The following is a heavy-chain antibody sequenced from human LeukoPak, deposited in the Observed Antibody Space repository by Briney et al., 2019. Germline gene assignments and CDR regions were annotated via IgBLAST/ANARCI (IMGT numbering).Heavy chain of an antibody. J-gene: IGHJ3*02. D-gene: IGHD3-3*01. CDR3: AKEAGHYDFWSGPTDDAFDI. V-gene: IGHV3-23*01. CDR2: ISGSGGST. Sequence: GGSLRLSCAASRFTFSDSWMAWVRQAPGKGLEWVSAISGSGGSTYYADSVKGRFTISRDNSKNTLYLQMNSLRAEDTAVYYCAKEAGHYDFWSGPTDDAFDIWGQGTMVTVSS. CDR1: RFTFSDSW.